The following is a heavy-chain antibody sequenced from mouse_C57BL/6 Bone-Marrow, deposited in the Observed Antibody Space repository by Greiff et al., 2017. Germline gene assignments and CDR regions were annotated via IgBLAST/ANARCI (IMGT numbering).Heavy chain of an antibody. CDR3: AMVYEYDGGGYYYAMDY. D-gene: IGHD2-4*01. Sequence: QVTLKVCGPELVKPGASVKISCKASGYAFSSSWMNWVKQRPGKGLEWIGRIYPGDGDTNYNGKFKGKATLTADKSSSTAYLQLSSLTSEEAAFYFCAMVYEYDGGGYYYAMDYWGQGTSVTVSS. CDR2: IYPGDGDT. CDR1: GYAFSSSW. J-gene: IGHJ4*01. V-gene: IGHV1-82*01.